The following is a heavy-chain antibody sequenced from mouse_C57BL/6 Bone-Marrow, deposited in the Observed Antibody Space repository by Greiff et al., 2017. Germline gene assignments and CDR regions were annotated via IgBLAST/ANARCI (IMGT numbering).Heavy chain of an antibody. CDR1: GYAFTNYL. D-gene: IGHD2-3*01. CDR2: INPGSGGT. Sequence: QVQLQQSGAELVRPGTSVKVSCKASGYAFTNYLIEWVKQRPGQGLEWIGVINPGSGGTNYNEKFKGKATLTADKSSSTAYMQLSSLTSEDSAVYCCAKVDGYYVGAMDYWGQGTSVTVSS. CDR3: AKVDGYYVGAMDY. V-gene: IGHV1-54*01. J-gene: IGHJ4*01.